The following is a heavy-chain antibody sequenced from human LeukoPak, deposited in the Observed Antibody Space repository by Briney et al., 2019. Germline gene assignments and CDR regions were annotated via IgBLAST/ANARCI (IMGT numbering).Heavy chain of an antibody. CDR1: GYTFTGYY. J-gene: IGHJ3*02. V-gene: IGHV1-2*06. Sequence: ASVKVSCKASGYTFTGYYMHWVRQAPGQGLEWMGRINPNSGGTNYAQKFQGRVTMTRDTSISTAYMELSRLRSDDTAVYYCASPSGWYSHDAFDIWGQGTMVTVSS. D-gene: IGHD6-19*01. CDR2: INPNSGGT. CDR3: ASPSGWYSHDAFDI.